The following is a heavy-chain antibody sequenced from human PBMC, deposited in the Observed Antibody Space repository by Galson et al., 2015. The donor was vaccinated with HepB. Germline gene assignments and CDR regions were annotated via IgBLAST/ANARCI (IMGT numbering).Heavy chain of an antibody. CDR3: ARDPIDGYSFFDY. J-gene: IGHJ4*02. Sequence: TLSLTCTVSGGSINGGNFHWSWLRQPAGKGLEWTGRFSTTGSSYYNPSLKSRVTVSLDTSKNQFSLRLTSVTAADTAVYYCARDPIDGYSFFDYWGQGALVAVSS. CDR2: FSTTGSS. CDR1: GGSINGGNFH. D-gene: IGHD5-12*01. V-gene: IGHV4-61*02.